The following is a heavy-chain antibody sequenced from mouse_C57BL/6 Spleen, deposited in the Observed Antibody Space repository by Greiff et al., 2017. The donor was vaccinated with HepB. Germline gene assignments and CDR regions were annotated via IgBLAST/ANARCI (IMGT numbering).Heavy chain of an antibody. J-gene: IGHJ1*03. V-gene: IGHV1-64*01. CDR3: ARVDYYDNYVGYFDV. D-gene: IGHD2-1*01. CDR1: GYTFTSYW. CDR2: IHPNSGST. Sequence: VQLQQPGAELVKPGASVKLSCKASGYTFTSYWMHWVKQRPGQGLEWIGMIHPNSGSTNYNEKFKNKATLTVDKSSSTAYMQLSSLTSEDSTVYYCARVDYYDNYVGYFDVWGTGTTVTVSS.